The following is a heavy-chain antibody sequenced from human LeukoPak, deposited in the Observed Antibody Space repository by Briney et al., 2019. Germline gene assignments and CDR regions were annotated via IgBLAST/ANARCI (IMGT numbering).Heavy chain of an antibody. J-gene: IGHJ2*01. CDR1: GFSFSSYT. CDR3: AKDGPLAYCGGDCYPYWYFDL. Sequence: GGSLRLSCEASGFSFSSYTMNWVRQAPGKGLEWVSAISGSGGSTYYADSVKGRFTISRDNSKNMLYLQMNSLRAEDTAVYYCAKDGPLAYCGGDCYPYWYFDLWGRGTLVTVSS. CDR2: ISGSGGST. V-gene: IGHV3-23*01. D-gene: IGHD2-21*02.